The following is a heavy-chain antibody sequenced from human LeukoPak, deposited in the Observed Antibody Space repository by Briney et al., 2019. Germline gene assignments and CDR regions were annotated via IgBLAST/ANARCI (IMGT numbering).Heavy chain of an antibody. CDR1: GFIFSSYW. V-gene: IGHV3-74*01. CDR3: AKVRGCSNGVCYKGGMDV. Sequence: PGGSLRLSCAASGFIFSSYWMHWVRQAPGKGLVWVSRINSDGSSTSYADSVKGRFTISRDNAKNTLYLQMNSLRAEDTAVYYCAKVRGCSNGVCYKGGMDVWGQGTTVTVSS. CDR2: INSDGSST. J-gene: IGHJ6*02. D-gene: IGHD2-8*01.